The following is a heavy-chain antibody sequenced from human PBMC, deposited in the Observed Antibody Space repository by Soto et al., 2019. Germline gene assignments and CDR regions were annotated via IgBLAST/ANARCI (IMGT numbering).Heavy chain of an antibody. CDR3: ARARLAYCGGDCYRFDY. V-gene: IGHV1-69*02. D-gene: IGHD2-21*01. Sequence: QVQLVQSGAEVKKPGSSVKVSCKASGGTFSSYTISWVRQAPGQGLEWMGRIIPILGIANYAQKFQGRVTITADKSTSTAYMELSSLRSEDTAVYYCARARLAYCGGDCYRFDYWGQGTLVTVSS. CDR2: IIPILGIA. CDR1: GGTFSSYT. J-gene: IGHJ4*02.